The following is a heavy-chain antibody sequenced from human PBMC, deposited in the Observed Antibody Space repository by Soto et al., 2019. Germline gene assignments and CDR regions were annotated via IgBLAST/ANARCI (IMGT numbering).Heavy chain of an antibody. Sequence: EVQLVESGGGLVQPGGSLRLSCVASGFTLSRYSMNWVRQAPGKGLEWVSYISRSSSTIYYADSVKGRFTISRDNAENSLYLQMNSLRAEDTAVYYCARDLAGGIPDYWAKGKRVTVSS. CDR3: ARDLAGGIPDY. D-gene: IGHD6-13*01. CDR1: GFTLSRYS. J-gene: IGHJ4*02. V-gene: IGHV3-48*01. CDR2: ISRSSSTI.